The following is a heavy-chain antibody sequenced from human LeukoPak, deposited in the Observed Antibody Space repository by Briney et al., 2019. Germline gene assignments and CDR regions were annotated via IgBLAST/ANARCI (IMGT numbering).Heavy chain of an antibody. CDR1: GYTFTSYY. V-gene: IGHV1-46*01. CDR2: IKPTTGST. CDR3: ARRADSSGDQYNWFDP. D-gene: IGHD3-22*01. J-gene: IGHJ5*02. Sequence: ASAKVSCKASGYTFTSYYMHWVRQAPGQGLEWMGIIKPTTGSTSYAQKFQGRVTMTRDTSTSTVYMELSSLRSEDTAVYYCARRADSSGDQYNWFDPWGQGTLVTVSS.